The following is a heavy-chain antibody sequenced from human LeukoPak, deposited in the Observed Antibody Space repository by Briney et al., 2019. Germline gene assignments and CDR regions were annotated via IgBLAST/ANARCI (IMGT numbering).Heavy chain of an antibody. V-gene: IGHV3-23*01. J-gene: IGHJ4*02. CDR3: ASGVNYFDY. D-gene: IGHD3-3*01. CDR1: GFTFSSYA. CDR2: ISGSGGGT. Sequence: GGSLRLSCAASGFTFSSYAMSWVRQAPGKGLEWVSGISGSGGGTYYADSVKGRFTISRDNSKNTLYVQMNSLRAEDTAVYYCASGVNYFDYWGQGTLVTVS.